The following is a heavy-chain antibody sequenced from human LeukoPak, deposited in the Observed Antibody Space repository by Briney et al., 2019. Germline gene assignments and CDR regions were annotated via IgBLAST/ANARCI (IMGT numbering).Heavy chain of an antibody. CDR1: GFTFSSYS. J-gene: IGHJ4*02. CDR3: ARDANYYGSGGDY. D-gene: IGHD3-10*01. V-gene: IGHV3-21*01. CDR2: ISSSSYI. Sequence: GGSLRLSCAASGFTFSSYSMNWVRQAPGKGLEWVSSISSSSYIYYADSVKGRFTISRDNAKNSLYLQMNSLRAEDTAVYYCARDANYYGSGGDYWGQGTLVTVSS.